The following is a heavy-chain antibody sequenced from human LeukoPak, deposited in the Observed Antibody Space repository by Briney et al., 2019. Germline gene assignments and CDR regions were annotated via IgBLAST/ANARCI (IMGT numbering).Heavy chain of an antibody. Sequence: GGSLRLSCAASGFTFSSYAMIWVRQAPGKGLEWVSAISGGGGSTYYADSVKGRFTISRDNSKNTLYLQMNSLRAEDTAVYYCAKDLGYSVFDYWGQGTLVTVSS. CDR2: ISGGGGST. CDR1: GFTFSSYA. J-gene: IGHJ4*02. D-gene: IGHD5-18*01. CDR3: AKDLGYSVFDY. V-gene: IGHV3-23*01.